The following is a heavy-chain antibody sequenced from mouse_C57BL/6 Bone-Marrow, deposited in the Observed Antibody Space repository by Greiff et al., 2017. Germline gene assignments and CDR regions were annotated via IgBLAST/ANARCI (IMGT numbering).Heavy chain of an antibody. CDR3: AREVVYWDC. CDR1: GYTFTGYW. J-gene: IGHJ2*01. Sequence: QVQLQQSGAELMKPGASVKLSCKATGYTFTGYWIEWVKQRPGHGLEWIGEILPGSGSTNYNETFKGKATFTVDTSSNPVYMQLSKLTTEYSAINYYAREVVYWDCWGQGTTLTVSS. CDR2: ILPGSGST. D-gene: IGHD1-3*01. V-gene: IGHV1-9*01.